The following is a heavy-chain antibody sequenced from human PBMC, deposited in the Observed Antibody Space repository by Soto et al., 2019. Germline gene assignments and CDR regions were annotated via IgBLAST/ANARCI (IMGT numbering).Heavy chain of an antibody. J-gene: IGHJ4*02. CDR3: AHKGARGRGYYVERTFDY. CDR1: GFSLSTSGVT. D-gene: IGHD6-25*01. CDR2: IYWDDDK. V-gene: IGHV2-5*02. Sequence: SGPTLVNPTQTLTLTCTFSGFSLSTSGVTVGWIRQPPGKALEWLALIYWDDDKRYSPSLKSRLTITKDTSKNQVVLTVTNMDPVDTATYYFAHKGARGRGYYVERTFDYWGQGILVTVSS.